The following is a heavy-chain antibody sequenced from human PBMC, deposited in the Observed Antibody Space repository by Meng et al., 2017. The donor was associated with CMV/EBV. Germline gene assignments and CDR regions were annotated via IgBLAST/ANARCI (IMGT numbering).Heavy chain of an antibody. V-gene: IGHV3-73*01. D-gene: IGHD3-3*01. Sequence: GGSLRLSCAASGFTFSGSAMHWVRQASGKGLEWVGRIRSKANSYATAYAASVKGRFTISRDDSKNTAYLQMNSLKTGDTAVYYCTIPTIFGVVITRGTFDIWGQGTMVTVSS. J-gene: IGHJ3*02. CDR2: IRSKANSYAT. CDR3: TIPTIFGVVITRGTFDI. CDR1: GFTFSGSA.